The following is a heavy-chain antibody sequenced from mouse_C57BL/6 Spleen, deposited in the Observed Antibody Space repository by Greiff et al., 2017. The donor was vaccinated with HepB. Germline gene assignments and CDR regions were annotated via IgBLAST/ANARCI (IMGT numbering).Heavy chain of an antibody. CDR3: ARWAFITTVVATGGYFDY. Sequence: LQESGAELVKPGASVKISCKASGYAFSSYWMNWVKQRPGKGLEWIGQIYPGDGDTNYNGKFKGKATLTADKSSSTAYMQLSSLTSEDSAVYFCARWAFITTVVATGGYFDYWGQGTTLTVSS. CDR1: GYAFSSYW. J-gene: IGHJ2*01. CDR2: IYPGDGDT. V-gene: IGHV1-80*01. D-gene: IGHD1-1*01.